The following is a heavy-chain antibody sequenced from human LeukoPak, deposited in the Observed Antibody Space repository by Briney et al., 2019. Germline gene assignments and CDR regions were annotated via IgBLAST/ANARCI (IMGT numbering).Heavy chain of an antibody. J-gene: IGHJ4*02. D-gene: IGHD3-22*01. Sequence: GGSLRLSCAASGFTFSNYVMSWVRQAPGKGLEWVSGISGSGGNTYYADSVKGRFTISRDNSKNTLYLQMNSLRAEDTAVYYCAKDASNSYYYDSSGYYYLDYWGQGTLVTVSS. CDR3: AKDASNSYYYDSSGYYYLDY. CDR1: GFTFSNYV. V-gene: IGHV3-23*01. CDR2: ISGSGGNT.